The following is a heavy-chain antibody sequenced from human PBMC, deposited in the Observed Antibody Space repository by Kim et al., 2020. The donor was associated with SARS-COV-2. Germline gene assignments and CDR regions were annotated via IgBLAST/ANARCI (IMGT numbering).Heavy chain of an antibody. CDR2: IYYSGST. D-gene: IGHD2-2*01. V-gene: IGHV4-39*01. CDR1: GGSISSSSYY. CDR3: ARQRTYQLLGGYDY. Sequence: SETLSLTCTVSGGSISSSSYYWGWIRQPPGKGLEWIGSIYYSGSTYYNPSLKSRVTISVDTSKNQFSLKLSSVTAADTAVYYCARQRTYQLLGGYDYWGQGTLVTVSS. J-gene: IGHJ4*02.